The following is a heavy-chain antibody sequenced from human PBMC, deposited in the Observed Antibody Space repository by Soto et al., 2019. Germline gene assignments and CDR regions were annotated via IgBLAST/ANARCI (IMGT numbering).Heavy chain of an antibody. CDR3: ASSITIFGVVIPYYYGMDV. CDR2: ISAYNGNT. Sequence: GASVKVSCKASGYTFTSYGISWVRQAPGQGLEWMGWISAYNGNTNYAQKFQGRVTITADESTSTAYMELSSLRSEDTAVYYCASSITIFGVVIPYYYGMDVWGQGTTVTVSS. CDR1: GYTFTSYG. J-gene: IGHJ6*02. D-gene: IGHD3-3*01. V-gene: IGHV1-18*01.